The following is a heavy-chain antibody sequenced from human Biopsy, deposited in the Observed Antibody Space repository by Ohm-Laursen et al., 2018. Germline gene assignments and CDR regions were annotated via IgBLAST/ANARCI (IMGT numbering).Heavy chain of an antibody. CDR3: AKDWLQSWYFDH. D-gene: IGHD5-24*01. CDR2: ISGDGNDQ. V-gene: IGHV3-30*18. J-gene: IGHJ4*02. Sequence: SLRLSCAASGFTFRNFGIHWIRQAPGKGLEWVALISGDGNDQFYAESAKGRFTVSRDNSKNTVDLQMNNLKTEDTAVYYCAKDWLQSWYFDHWGQGTLVTVPS. CDR1: GFTFRNFG.